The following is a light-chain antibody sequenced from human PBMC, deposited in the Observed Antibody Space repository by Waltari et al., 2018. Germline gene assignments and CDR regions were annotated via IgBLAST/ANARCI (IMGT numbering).Light chain of an antibody. J-gene: IGLJ3*02. CDR2: GDN. CDR1: LSNIESNT. CDR3: AGGDDSLNGPV. V-gene: IGLV1-44*01. Sequence: QSVLTQPPSASGTPGQRVTISCSGSLSNIESNTVNWYLQLPGTAPHLLLHGDNQRRSWVLDRCSGSKSGTSAALAISGLESAEGAYYCCAGGDDSLNGPVFGGGTKLTVL.